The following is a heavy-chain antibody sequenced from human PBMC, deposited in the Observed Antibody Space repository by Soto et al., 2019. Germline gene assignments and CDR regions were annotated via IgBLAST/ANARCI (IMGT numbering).Heavy chain of an antibody. J-gene: IGHJ4*02. V-gene: IGHV3-11*06. D-gene: IGHD3-10*01. CDR2: ISSSGTYT. Sequence: QVQVVESGGGLVKPGGSLRLSCAASGFTFSDYYMSWIRQAPGKGLEWVSYISSSGTYTNYADSVMGRFTISRDNAKNSLYLQMNSLRAEDTAVYYCARGFTLFRGIIKNYFDYWGQGTLVTVSS. CDR3: ARGFTLFRGIIKNYFDY. CDR1: GFTFSDYY.